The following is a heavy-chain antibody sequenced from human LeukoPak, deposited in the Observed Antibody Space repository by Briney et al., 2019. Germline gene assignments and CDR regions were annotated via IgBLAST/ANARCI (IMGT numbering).Heavy chain of an antibody. D-gene: IGHD4-23*01. J-gene: IGHJ4*02. V-gene: IGHV3-48*03. CDR3: ATDYGANSGGFDY. CDR1: GFTFSNYE. Sequence: GGSLTLSCAASGFTFSNYEMNWVRQAPGKGLEWVSYISSSGSTIHYADSVKGRFTISRDNAKNSLYLQMNSLRAEDTAVYYCATDYGANSGGFDYWGQGTLVTASS. CDR2: ISSSGSTI.